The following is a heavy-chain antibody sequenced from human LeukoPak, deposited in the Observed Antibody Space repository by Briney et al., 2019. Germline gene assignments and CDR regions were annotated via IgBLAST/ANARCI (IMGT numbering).Heavy chain of an antibody. D-gene: IGHD1-26*01. CDR3: ASRGYSGSEGVDY. V-gene: IGHV4-30-4*08. CDR2: IYYSGST. Sequence: SETLSLTCTVSGGSISSGDYYWSWIRQPPGKGLEWIGYIYYSGSTYYSPSLKSRVTISVDTSKNQFSLKLSSVTAADTAVYYCASRGYSGSEGVDYWGQGTLVTVSS. J-gene: IGHJ4*02. CDR1: GGSISSGDYY.